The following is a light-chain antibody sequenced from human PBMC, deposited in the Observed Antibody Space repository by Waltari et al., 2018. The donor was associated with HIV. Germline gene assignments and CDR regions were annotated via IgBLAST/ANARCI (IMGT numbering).Light chain of an antibody. CDR2: TAS. CDR1: QSPSNF. V-gene: IGKV1-5*03. CDR3: QQYYSPLT. Sequence: DIQMTQSPSFLSASVGDRVTITCRASQSPSNFLAWYQQKPGKAPKLLIYTASVLESGVPSRFSGSGSGTEFTLTISSLQPDDFVTYYCQQYYSPLTFGGGTKVEIK. J-gene: IGKJ4*01.